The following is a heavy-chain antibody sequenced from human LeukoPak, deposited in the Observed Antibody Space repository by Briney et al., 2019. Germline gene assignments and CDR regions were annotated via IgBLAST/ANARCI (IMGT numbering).Heavy chain of an antibody. CDR1: GFTFSSYW. CDR3: ARARAISWFDP. Sequence: GGSLRLSCAASGFTFSSYWMHWVRQAPGKGLERVAVISYDGSNKYYADSVKGRFTISRDNSKNTLYLQMNSLRAEDTAVYYCARARAISWFDPWGQGTLVTVSS. J-gene: IGHJ5*02. D-gene: IGHD1-26*01. CDR2: ISYDGSNK. V-gene: IGHV3-30-3*01.